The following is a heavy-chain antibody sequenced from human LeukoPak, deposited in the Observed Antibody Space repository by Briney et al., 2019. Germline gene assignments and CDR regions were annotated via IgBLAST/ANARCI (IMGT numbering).Heavy chain of an antibody. CDR2: IKQDGSEK. V-gene: IGHV3-7*01. CDR3: ARIVKMITFGGVIVHIDY. J-gene: IGHJ4*02. Sequence: GGSLRLSCAASGFTFSSYWMSWVRQAPGKGLEWLANIKQDGSEKYYVDSVKGRFTISRDNAKNSLYLQMNSLRAEDTAVYYCARIVKMITFGGVIVHIDYWGQGTLVTVSS. D-gene: IGHD3-16*02. CDR1: GFTFSSYW.